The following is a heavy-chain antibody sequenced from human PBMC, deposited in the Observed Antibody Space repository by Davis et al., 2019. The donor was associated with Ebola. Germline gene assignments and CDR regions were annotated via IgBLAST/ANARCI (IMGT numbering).Heavy chain of an antibody. CDR3: VKGTHVDSYAASDY. CDR1: GFSFSAYY. D-gene: IGHD2-21*02. Sequence: GESLKISCAASGFSFSAYYMSWIRQAPGKGLEWVSVISGSGDNTYYAASMKGRFTISRDNSKNTLYLQMNSLRAEDTAIYYCVKGTHVDSYAASDYWGQGALVTVSS. J-gene: IGHJ4*02. CDR2: ISGSGDNT. V-gene: IGHV3-23*01.